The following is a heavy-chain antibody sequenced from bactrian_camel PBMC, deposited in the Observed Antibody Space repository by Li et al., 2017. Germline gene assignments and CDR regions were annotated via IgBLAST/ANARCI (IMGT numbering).Heavy chain of an antibody. D-gene: IGHD4*01. Sequence: VQLVESGGGSVQSGGSMRLSCAAASGMLHSQYCMGWLRQAPGKEREAVATLHTSSGSPHYPGSAKGRFTISQDNARNTVFLQMNNLKPEDSAMYYCAAGKDNGYDMCRRLSAYNTWGQGTQVTVS. V-gene: IGHV3S53*01. CDR2: LHTSSGSP. CDR3: AAGKDNGYDMCRRLSAYNT. CDR1: GMLHSQYC. J-gene: IGHJ4*01.